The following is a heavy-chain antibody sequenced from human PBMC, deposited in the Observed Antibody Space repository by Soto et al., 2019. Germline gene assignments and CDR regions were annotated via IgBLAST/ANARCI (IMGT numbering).Heavy chain of an antibody. CDR2: INTNNSNT. Sequence: GASVKVSCKASGYTFTTYGISWVRQPPGQGLEWLGWINTNNSNTNYAQNLQGRVIMTADTSTSTAYMELRSLRSDDTAIYYCTREGSAPYYYYGMDAWGQGTTVT. CDR3: TREGSAPYYYYGMDA. CDR1: GYTFTTYG. V-gene: IGHV1-18*01. J-gene: IGHJ6*02. D-gene: IGHD3-10*01.